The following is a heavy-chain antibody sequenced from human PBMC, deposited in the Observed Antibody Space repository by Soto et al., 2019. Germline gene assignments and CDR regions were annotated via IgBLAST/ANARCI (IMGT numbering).Heavy chain of an antibody. V-gene: IGHV3-53*02. Sequence: EVQLVETGGGLIQPGGSLRLSCAASGFSVGSNYMTWVRQSPGKGLEWVSLIYSNGDTDYADSVKGRFSISRDNFKITRYLQMNNLRAEDTAVYHCARKSDSSPVPEADGVWGRGTLVTVSS. J-gene: IGHJ4*02. D-gene: IGHD2-8*01. CDR1: GFSVGSNY. CDR3: ARKSDSSPVPEADGV. CDR2: IYSNGDT.